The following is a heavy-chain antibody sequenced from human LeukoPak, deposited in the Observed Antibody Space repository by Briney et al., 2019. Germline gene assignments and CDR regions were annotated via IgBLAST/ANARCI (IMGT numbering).Heavy chain of an antibody. D-gene: IGHD3-22*01. J-gene: IGHJ4*02. CDR3: ARGPGGYYNY. CDR2: IYTGGAT. V-gene: IGHV3-53*01. Sequence: GGSLRLSCAASGFTVITNYMAWVRQAPGKGLEWVSVIYTGGATYYADSVKGRFTISRDNSKNTLYLRMNGLRAEDTAVYYCARGPGGYYNYWGRGTLVTVSS. CDR1: GFTVITNY.